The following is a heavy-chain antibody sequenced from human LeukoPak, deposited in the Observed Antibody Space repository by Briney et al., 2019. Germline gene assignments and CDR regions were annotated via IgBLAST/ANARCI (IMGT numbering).Heavy chain of an antibody. V-gene: IGHV3-23*01. CDR2: ISGSGGST. CDR3: AKHTPVNYYDSSGYYLQLGY. CDR1: GFTFTSYA. Sequence: GGSLRLSCVASGFTFTSYAMSWVRQAPGKGLEWVSAISGSGGSTDYADSVKGRFTISRDNSKNTLYLEMNSLRAEDTAVYYCAKHTPVNYYDSSGYYLQLGYWGQGTLVTVSS. J-gene: IGHJ4*02. D-gene: IGHD3-22*01.